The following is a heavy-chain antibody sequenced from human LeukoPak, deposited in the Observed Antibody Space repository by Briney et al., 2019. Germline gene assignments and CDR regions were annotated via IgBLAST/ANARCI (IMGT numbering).Heavy chain of an antibody. Sequence: GGSLRLSCAASGFTFSSYWMIWVRQAPGKGLEWVANIKQEGSEKYYVDSVKGRFTISRDNAKNSLYLQMNSLRAEDTAVYYCARRGYYYDSSGYYLGGFDYWGQGTLVTVSS. V-gene: IGHV3-7*01. CDR1: GFTFSSYW. CDR3: ARRGYYYDSSGYYLGGFDY. J-gene: IGHJ4*02. CDR2: IKQEGSEK. D-gene: IGHD3-22*01.